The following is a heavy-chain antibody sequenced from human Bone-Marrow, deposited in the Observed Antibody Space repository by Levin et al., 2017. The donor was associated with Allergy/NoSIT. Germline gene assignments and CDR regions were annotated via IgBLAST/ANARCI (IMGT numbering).Heavy chain of an antibody. CDR1: GFTFSSYW. V-gene: IGHV3-7*04. CDR3: ARAATVTTSPDYYYYYGMDV. CDR2: IKQDGSEK. J-gene: IGHJ6*02. Sequence: GESLKISCAASGFTFSSYWMSWVRQAPGKGLEWVANIKQDGSEKYYVDSVKGRFTISRDNAKNSLYLQMNSLRAEDTAVYYCARAATVTTSPDYYYYYGMDVWGQGTTVTVSS. D-gene: IGHD4-11*01.